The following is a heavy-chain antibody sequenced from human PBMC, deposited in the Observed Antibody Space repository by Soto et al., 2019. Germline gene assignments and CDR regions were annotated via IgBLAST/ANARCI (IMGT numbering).Heavy chain of an antibody. V-gene: IGHV4-4*02. CDR1: GGSVSNNNW. CDR3: TKNRASDLDY. CDR2: IHHSGGT. J-gene: IGHJ4*02. Sequence: QVQLQESGPGLVKPSGTLSLSCAVSGGSVSNNNWWSWVRQSPGNGLEWIVEIHHSGGTSYNPSLESRATLSVDKSKHVLSLRQNYMTAADTVVYYCTKNRASDLDYWGLGSLVGVSS.